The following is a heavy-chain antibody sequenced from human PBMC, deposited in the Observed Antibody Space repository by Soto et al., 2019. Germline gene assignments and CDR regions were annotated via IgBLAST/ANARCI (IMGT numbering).Heavy chain of an antibody. CDR2: IYYSGST. D-gene: IGHD5-18*01. V-gene: IGHV4-59*12. CDR1: GGSISSYY. Sequence: PSETLSLTCTVSGGSISSYYWILIRQPPGKGLEWIGYIYYSGSTNYNPSLKSRITINSDTSKNQFSLQLNSVTLEDTAVYYCAREGAGYRYGYWYFDLWGRGTLVTVSS. CDR3: AREGAGYRYGYWYFDL. J-gene: IGHJ2*01.